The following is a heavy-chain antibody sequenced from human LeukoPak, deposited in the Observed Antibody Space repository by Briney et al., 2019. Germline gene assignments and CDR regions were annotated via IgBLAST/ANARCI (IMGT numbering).Heavy chain of an antibody. CDR3: AKNSENMVRGVPDY. Sequence: GGSLRLSCAASGFTFSSYGMPWVRQAPGKGLEWVAAISYDGSNKYYADSVKGRFTISRDNSKNTLYLQMNSLRAEDTAVYYCAKNSENMVRGVPDYWGQGTLVTVSS. J-gene: IGHJ4*02. CDR1: GFTFSSYG. CDR2: ISYDGSNK. D-gene: IGHD3-10*01. V-gene: IGHV3-30*18.